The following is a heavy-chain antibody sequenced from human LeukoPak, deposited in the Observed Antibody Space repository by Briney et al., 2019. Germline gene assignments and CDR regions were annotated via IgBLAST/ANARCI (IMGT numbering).Heavy chain of an antibody. V-gene: IGHV1-69*04. Sequence: GASVKVSCKASGGTFSSYAISWVRQAPGQGLEWMGRIIPILGIANYAQKFQGRVTITADKSTSTAYMELSSLRSEDTAVYYCARDDGSGYYHGAFDIWGQGTMVTVSS. CDR3: ARDDGSGYYHGAFDI. J-gene: IGHJ3*02. CDR1: GGTFSSYA. D-gene: IGHD3-22*01. CDR2: IIPILGIA.